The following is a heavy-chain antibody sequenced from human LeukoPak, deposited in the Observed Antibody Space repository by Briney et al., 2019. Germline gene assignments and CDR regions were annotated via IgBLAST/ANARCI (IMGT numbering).Heavy chain of an antibody. CDR3: ARGLGRLSIAAAGPNWFDP. Sequence: SETLSLTCAVYGGSFSGYYWSWIRQPPGKGLEWIGEINHSGSTNYNPSLKSRVTISVDTSKNQFSLKLSSVTAADTAAYYCARGLGRLSIAAAGPNWFDPWGQGTLVTVSS. CDR1: GGSFSGYY. CDR2: INHSGST. D-gene: IGHD6-13*01. V-gene: IGHV4-34*01. J-gene: IGHJ5*02.